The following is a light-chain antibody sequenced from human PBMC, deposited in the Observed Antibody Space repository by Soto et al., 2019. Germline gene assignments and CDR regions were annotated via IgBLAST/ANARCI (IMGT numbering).Light chain of an antibody. CDR3: MQGTHWPPWT. V-gene: IGKV2-30*01. Sequence: DVVMTQSPLSLPVTLGQPASISCRSSQSLVYSDGNTYLNWFQQRPGQSPRRLIYKVSNRDSGVPDRFSGSGSGTDFTLKSSRVEAGDGGVYYCMQGTHWPPWTFGQGTKVEIK. CDR1: QSLVYSDGNTY. J-gene: IGKJ1*01. CDR2: KVS.